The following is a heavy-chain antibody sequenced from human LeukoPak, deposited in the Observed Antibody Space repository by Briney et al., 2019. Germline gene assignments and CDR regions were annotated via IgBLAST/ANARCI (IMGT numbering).Heavy chain of an antibody. CDR2: INPNSGGT. Sequence: ASVKVSCKASGYTFTGYYMHWVRQAPGQGLEWMGRINPNSGGTNYAQKFQGRVTMTRDTSISTAYMELSRLRYDDTAVYYCARELSGFYYDSSGSFDYWGQGTLVTVSS. CDR3: ARELSGFYYDSSGSFDY. CDR1: GYTFTGYY. V-gene: IGHV1-2*06. D-gene: IGHD3-22*01. J-gene: IGHJ4*02.